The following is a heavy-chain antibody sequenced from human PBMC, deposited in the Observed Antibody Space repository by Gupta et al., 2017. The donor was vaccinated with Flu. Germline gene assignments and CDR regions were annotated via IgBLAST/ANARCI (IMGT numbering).Heavy chain of an antibody. CDR3: TRGSSGWLGGIRVDY. Sequence: RLSCTASGFTFGDYAMSWVRQAPGKGLEWVGFIRSKAYGGTTEYAASVKGRFTISRDDSKSIAYLQMNSLKTEDTAVYYCTRGSSGWLGGIRVDYWGQGTLVTVSS. V-gene: IGHV3-49*04. D-gene: IGHD6-19*01. J-gene: IGHJ4*02. CDR2: IRSKAYGGTT. CDR1: GFTFGDYA.